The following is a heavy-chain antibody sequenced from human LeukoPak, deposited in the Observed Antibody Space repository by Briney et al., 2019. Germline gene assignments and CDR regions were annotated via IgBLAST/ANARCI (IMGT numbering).Heavy chain of an antibody. CDR3: ARIYYYFDY. V-gene: IGHV3-7*03. CDR2: IKQDGREK. D-gene: IGHD3-10*01. CDR1: AFIFSGHW. J-gene: IGHJ4*02. Sequence: PGGSLRLSCEGSAFIFSGHWMNWVRQTPGKGLEWVANIKQDGREKYYVDSVKGRFTISRDNAKNSLYLQMNSLRVEDTAVYYCARIYYYFDYWGQGALVTVSS.